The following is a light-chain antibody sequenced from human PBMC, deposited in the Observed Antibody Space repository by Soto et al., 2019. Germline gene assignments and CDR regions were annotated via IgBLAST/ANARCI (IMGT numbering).Light chain of an antibody. J-gene: IGLJ1*01. CDR3: GSWDNILRAYV. CDR1: GSNLGRNY. CDR2: DNV. Sequence: QPVLTQPPSVSATPGQKVTISCSGSGSNLGRNYVSWYQQLPGTAPKLLIYDNVYRFSGIPDRFSASKSGTSATLGITGLQTGDEGDYYCGSWDNILRAYVFGTGTQLTVL. V-gene: IGLV1-51*01.